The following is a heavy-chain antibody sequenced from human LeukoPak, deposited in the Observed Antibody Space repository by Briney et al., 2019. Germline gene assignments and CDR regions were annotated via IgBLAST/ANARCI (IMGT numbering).Heavy chain of an antibody. CDR2: IYYSGST. J-gene: IGHJ2*01. Sequence: SETLSLTCTVSGGSISSYYWSWIRQPPGKGLEWIGYIYYSGSTNYNPSLKSRVTISVDTSKNQFSLKLSSVTAADTAAYYCARVVAGLDGPNWYFDLWGRGTLVTVSS. CDR1: GGSISSYY. D-gene: IGHD3/OR15-3a*01. V-gene: IGHV4-59*01. CDR3: ARVVAGLDGPNWYFDL.